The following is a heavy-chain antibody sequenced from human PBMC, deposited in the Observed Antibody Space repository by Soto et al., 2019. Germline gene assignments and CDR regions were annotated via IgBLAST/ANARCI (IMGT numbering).Heavy chain of an antibody. CDR3: ATDRYDSSGYDH. D-gene: IGHD3-22*01. J-gene: IGHJ4*02. CDR1: GYTLTELS. CDR2: FDPEDGET. Sequence: ASVKVSCKVSGYTLTELSMHWVRQAPGKGLEWMGGFDPEDGETIYAQKFQGRVTMTEDTSTDTAYMELSSLRSEDTAVYYCATDRYDSSGYDHWGQGTLVTVSS. V-gene: IGHV1-24*01.